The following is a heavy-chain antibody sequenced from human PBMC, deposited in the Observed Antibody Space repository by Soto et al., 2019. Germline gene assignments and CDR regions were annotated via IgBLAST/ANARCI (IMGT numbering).Heavy chain of an antibody. Sequence: QVQLVQSGAEVKQPGASVKVSCKTSGYTFTLYGVSWVRQAPGQRLEWMGWISGVNGNTNYAQKFQGRVTMTADTSTSTGYMELRSLRSDDTDVYYCARRVGVAPVYDAYDFWGQGTLVTVSS. CDR2: ISGVNGNT. D-gene: IGHD3-10*01. CDR1: GYTFTLYG. J-gene: IGHJ3*01. V-gene: IGHV1-18*01. CDR3: ARRVGVAPVYDAYDF.